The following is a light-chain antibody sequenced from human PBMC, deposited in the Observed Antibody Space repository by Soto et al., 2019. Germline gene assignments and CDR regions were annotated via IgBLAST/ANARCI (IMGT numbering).Light chain of an antibody. CDR2: AAS. J-gene: IGKJ5*01. CDR3: KQSYSTPIT. CDR1: QSISSY. V-gene: IGKV1-39*01. Sequence: DIQMNQSPSSLSASVGERVTITCRASQSISSYLNWYQQKPGKATKLLIYAASSLQSGVPSRFSGSGSGTDFTLTISSLQPEEFATYYCKQSYSTPITVGQGTRLEI.